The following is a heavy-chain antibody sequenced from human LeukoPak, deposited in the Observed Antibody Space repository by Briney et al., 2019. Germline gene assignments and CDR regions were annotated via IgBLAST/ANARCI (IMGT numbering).Heavy chain of an antibody. V-gene: IGHV3-23*01. J-gene: IGHJ4*02. D-gene: IGHD3-3*01. Sequence: GGSLRLSCAASGFTFSSYDMHWVRQVTGKGLEWVSGVSNSGGITYYADSVKGRFTISRDNSKNTLYLQMDSLSAEDTAVYYCVKGITSHDFFSRGEWGQGTLVTVSS. CDR2: VSNSGGIT. CDR3: VKGITSHDFFSRGE. CDR1: GFTFSSYD.